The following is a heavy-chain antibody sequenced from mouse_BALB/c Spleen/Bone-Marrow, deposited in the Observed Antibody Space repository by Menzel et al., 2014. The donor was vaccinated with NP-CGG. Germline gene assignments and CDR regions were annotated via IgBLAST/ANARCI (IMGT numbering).Heavy chain of an antibody. CDR2: IDPANGNT. CDR3: ALYYDYDVGY. J-gene: IGHJ2*01. Sequence: VQLQQSGAELVKPGASVKLSCTASGFNIKDTYMHWVKQRPEQGLEWIGRIDPANGNTKYDPKFQGKATITADTSSNKAYLQLSSLTSEDTAVYYCALYYDYDVGYWGQGTTLTVSS. CDR1: GFNIKDTY. V-gene: IGHV14-3*02. D-gene: IGHD2-4*01.